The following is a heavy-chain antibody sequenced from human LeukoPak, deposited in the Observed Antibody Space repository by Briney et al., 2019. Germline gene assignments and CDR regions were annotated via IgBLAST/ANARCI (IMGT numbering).Heavy chain of an antibody. J-gene: IGHJ4*02. D-gene: IGHD6-19*01. V-gene: IGHV4-34*01. Sequence: PSETLSLTCAVYGGSFSGYYWSWIRQPPGKGLEWIGEINHSGSTNYNPSLKSRVTISVDTSKNQFSLKLSSVTAADTAVYYCARVRSSGWFDYWGQGTLVTVSS. CDR1: GGSFSGYY. CDR3: ARVRSSGWFDY. CDR2: INHSGST.